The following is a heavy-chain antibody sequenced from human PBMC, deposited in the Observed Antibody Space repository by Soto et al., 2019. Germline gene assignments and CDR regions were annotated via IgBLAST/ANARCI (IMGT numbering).Heavy chain of an antibody. D-gene: IGHD6-13*01. Sequence: SETLSLTCNVSGGSISGCYWSWIRQPPGKGLEYIGYIYYRGSTNYNPSLESRVTMSVDTSRNQFSLKVNSVTAADTAVYYCARQQLLPFYYALDVWGQGTTVTVSS. CDR3: ARQQLLPFYYALDV. CDR1: GGSISGCY. V-gene: IGHV4-59*01. J-gene: IGHJ6*02. CDR2: IYYRGST.